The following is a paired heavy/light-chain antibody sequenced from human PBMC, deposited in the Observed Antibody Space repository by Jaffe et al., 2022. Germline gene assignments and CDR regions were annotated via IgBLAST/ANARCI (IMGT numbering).Heavy chain of an antibody. CDR3: ASDRGY. Sequence: DVQLVESGGGLVQPGGSLRLSCAASGITFSDHNMDWVRQAPGKGLEWVGRSRDKPNGYSTDYAASVKGRFTISRDDSKSSLYLQMDSLKTEDTAVYYCASDRGYWGQGTLVTVSS. V-gene: IGHV3-72*01. J-gene: IGHJ4*02. CDR1: GITFSDHN. CDR2: SRDKPNGYST.
Light chain of an antibody. CDR1: QSLVHSDGNTY. J-gene: IGKJ4*01. CDR2: QVS. V-gene: IGKV2-30*02. Sequence: DVVLTQSPLSLPVTLGQPASISCRSGQSLVHSDGNTYLNWFQQRPGQSPRRLINQVSKRDSGVPDRFSGSGSGTDFTLKISRVEAEDVGVYYCMQGTHWPPLTFGGGTKVEIK. CDR3: MQGTHWPPLT.